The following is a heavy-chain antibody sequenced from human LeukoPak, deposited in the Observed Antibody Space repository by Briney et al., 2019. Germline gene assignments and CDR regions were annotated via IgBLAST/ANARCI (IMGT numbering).Heavy chain of an antibody. V-gene: IGHV1-8*01. CDR3: ARGEGSGWTYYYYYGMDV. CDR2: MNPNSSNT. CDR1: GYTFTSYD. Sequence: ASVRVSCKASGYTFTSYDINWVRQAPGQGLEWMGWMNPNSSNTGYAQKFQGRVTMTRNTSISTAYMELSSLRSEDTAVYYCARGEGSGWTYYYYYGMDVWGQGATVTVSS. J-gene: IGHJ6*02. D-gene: IGHD6-19*01.